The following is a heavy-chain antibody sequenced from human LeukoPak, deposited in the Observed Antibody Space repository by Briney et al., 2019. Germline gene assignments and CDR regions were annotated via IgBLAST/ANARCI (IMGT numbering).Heavy chain of an antibody. CDR3: ARDRYRLVPYDAFDI. Sequence: PGGSLRLPCAASGFTFSSYWMSWVRQAPGKGLEWVANIKQDGSEKYYVDSVKGRFTISRDNAKNSLYLQMNSLRAEDTAVYYCARDRYRLVPYDAFDIWGQGTMVTVSS. V-gene: IGHV3-7*01. J-gene: IGHJ3*02. CDR2: IKQDGSEK. CDR1: GFTFSSYW. D-gene: IGHD1-1*01.